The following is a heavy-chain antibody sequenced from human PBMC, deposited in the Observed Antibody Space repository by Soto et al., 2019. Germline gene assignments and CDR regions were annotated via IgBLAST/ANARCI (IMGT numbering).Heavy chain of an antibody. V-gene: IGHV1-2*02. D-gene: IGHD1-26*01. CDR3: ARERGGSYLGEGYYYYYGMDV. J-gene: IGHJ6*02. Sequence: QVQLVQSGAEVKKPGASVKVSCKASGYTFTGYYMHWVRQAPGQGLEWMGWITPNSGGTNYAQRFQGRVTMTRDTSISTAYMELSRLSSDDTAVYYCARERGGSYLGEGYYYYYGMDVWGQGTTVTVSS. CDR1: GYTFTGYY. CDR2: ITPNSGGT.